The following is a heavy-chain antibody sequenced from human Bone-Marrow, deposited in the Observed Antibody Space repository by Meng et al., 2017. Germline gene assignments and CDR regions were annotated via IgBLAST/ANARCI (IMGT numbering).Heavy chain of an antibody. CDR2: INHSGST. J-gene: IGHJ4*02. Sequence: QVQLQQWGAGLLKPSETLSLTCAVYGGSFSGYYWSWIRQPPGKGLEWIGEINHSGSTNYNPSLKSRITISVDTSKNQFSLKLSSVTAADTAVYYCARVAYRWGGDCSYFDYWGQGNLVTVSS. CDR1: GGSFSGYY. V-gene: IGHV4-34*01. CDR3: ARVAYRWGGDCSYFDY. D-gene: IGHD2-21*02.